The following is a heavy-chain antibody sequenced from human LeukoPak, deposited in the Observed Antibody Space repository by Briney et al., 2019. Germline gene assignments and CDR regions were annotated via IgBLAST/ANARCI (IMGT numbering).Heavy chain of an antibody. CDR2: ISSSGDNT. V-gene: IGHV3-23*01. Sequence: GGSLRLSCAASRFSFRTYAMNWVRQAPGRGLEWVSTISSSGDNTFHADSVRGRFTISRDNSKSTLYLQMNSLRAEDTAVYFCGKRGDHCSGGGCYLDYWGQGTLVTVSS. D-gene: IGHD6-19*01. CDR3: GKRGDHCSGGGCYLDY. J-gene: IGHJ4*02. CDR1: RFSFRTYA.